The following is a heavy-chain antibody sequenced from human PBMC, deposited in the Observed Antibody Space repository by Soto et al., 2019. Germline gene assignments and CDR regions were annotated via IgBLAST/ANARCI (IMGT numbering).Heavy chain of an antibody. CDR2: ISGGGGST. CDR1: GFSFAGYA. V-gene: IGHV3-23*01. Sequence: GGSLRLSCAASGFSFAGYAVTWVRQAPGKGLEWVAAISGGGGSTYYADSVKGRFTISRDNPRNTLYLQMNSLKTEDTAVYYCTTDSSSWAYYYYYGMDVWGQGTTVTVSS. D-gene: IGHD2-2*01. J-gene: IGHJ6*02. CDR3: TTDSSSWAYYYYYGMDV.